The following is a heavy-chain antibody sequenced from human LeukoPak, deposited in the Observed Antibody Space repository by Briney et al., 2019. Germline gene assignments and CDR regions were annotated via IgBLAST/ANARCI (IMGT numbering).Heavy chain of an antibody. J-gene: IGHJ4*02. Sequence: PSETLSLTCAVYGGSFSGYYWSWIRKPPGKGLEWIGEINHSGSTNYNPSLKTRATISVDTSKNQFSLNLSSVTAADTAVYYCARVPRAPTASPFDYWGQGTLVTVSS. D-gene: IGHD3-10*01. CDR2: INHSGST. CDR3: ARVPRAPTASPFDY. CDR1: GGSFSGYY. V-gene: IGHV4-34*01.